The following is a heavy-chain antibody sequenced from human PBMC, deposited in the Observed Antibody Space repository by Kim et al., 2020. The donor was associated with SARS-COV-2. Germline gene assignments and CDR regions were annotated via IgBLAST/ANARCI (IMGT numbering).Heavy chain of an antibody. CDR1: GFTFSNCA. CDR2: ISYDGSNK. CDR3: SRDPWSRLRGIIYSYYGMDV. D-gene: IGHD3-10*01. J-gene: IGHJ6*02. V-gene: IGHV3-30-3*01. Sequence: GGSLRLSCAASGFTFSNCAMHWVRQAPGKGLEWVAVISYDGSNKNYADSVKGRFTISRDNSKNTLYLQMNSLRAEDTALYSCSRDPWSRLRGIIYSYYGMDVWGQGTTVTVSS.